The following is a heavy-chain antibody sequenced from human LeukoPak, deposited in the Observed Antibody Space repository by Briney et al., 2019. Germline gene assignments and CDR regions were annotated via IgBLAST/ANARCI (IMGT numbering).Heavy chain of an antibody. CDR2: IYYSGST. CDR1: GGSISSYY. V-gene: IGHV4-59*01. Sequence: SETLSLTCTVSGGSISSYYWSWIRQPPGKGLEWIGYIYYSGSTNYNPSLKSRVTISVDTSKNQFSLKLSSVTAADTAVYYCARSRGLFGVVTRDYFDYWGQGTLVTVSS. CDR3: ARSRGLFGVVTRDYFDY. D-gene: IGHD3-3*01. J-gene: IGHJ4*02.